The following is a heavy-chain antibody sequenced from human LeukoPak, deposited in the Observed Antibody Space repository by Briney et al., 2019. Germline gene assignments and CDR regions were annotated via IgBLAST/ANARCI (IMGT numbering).Heavy chain of an antibody. D-gene: IGHD2-15*01. V-gene: IGHV5-51*01. CDR3: ARPQCSGGSCYSAFDY. CDR1: GYSFTSYW. CDR2: IYPGDSDT. J-gene: IGHJ4*02. Sequence: HGESLKISCKGSGYSFTSYWIGWVRQMPGKGLEWMGIIYPGDSDTRYSPSFQGQVTISADKSISTAYLQWSSLKASDTAMYYCARPQCSGGSCYSAFDYWGQGTLVTVSS.